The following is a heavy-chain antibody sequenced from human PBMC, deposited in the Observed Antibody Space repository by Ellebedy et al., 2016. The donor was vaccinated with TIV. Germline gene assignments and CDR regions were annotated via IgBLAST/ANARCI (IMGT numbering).Heavy chain of an antibody. CDR2: ISYGGRNN. Sequence: GGSLRLSCAASGFTFSSYGMPWVRQAPGKGLEWVAVISYGGRNNKYADSVKGRFTISRDDSKTTLYLQMNSLRAEDTAVYYCARSRSAYYIAGSGFDFWGQGTLVAVSS. D-gene: IGHD3-10*01. CDR1: GFTFSSYG. V-gene: IGHV3-30*03. CDR3: ARSRSAYYIAGSGFDF. J-gene: IGHJ5*01.